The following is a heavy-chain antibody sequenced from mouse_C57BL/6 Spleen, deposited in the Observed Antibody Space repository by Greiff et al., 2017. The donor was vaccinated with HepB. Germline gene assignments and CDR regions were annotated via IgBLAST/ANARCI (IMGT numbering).Heavy chain of an antibody. CDR3: ARRAYYGSSYRGKGYYAMDY. CDR1: GFSLSTSGMG. CDR2: IYWDDDK. V-gene: IGHV8-12*01. J-gene: IGHJ4*01. Sequence: QVTLKVSGPGILQSSQTLSLTCSFSGFSLSTSGMGVSWIRQPSGKGLEWLAHIYWDDDKRYNPSLKSRLTISKDTSRNQVFLKITSVDTADTATYYCARRAYYGSSYRGKGYYAMDYWGQGTSVTVSS. D-gene: IGHD1-1*01.